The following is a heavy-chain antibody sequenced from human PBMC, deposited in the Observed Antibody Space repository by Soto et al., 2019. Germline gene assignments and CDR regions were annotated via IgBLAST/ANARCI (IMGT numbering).Heavy chain of an antibody. V-gene: IGHV4-4*07. CDR3: VREGTKNLRDWFDP. CDR1: GASISGFH. Sequence: SETLSLTCTVSGASISGFHWRWIRKAAGKGLEWIGRNYAPGAPDYNGSFKSRVMMSVDTSKMKFSLKWSAGTAADTAVYYCVREGTKNLRDWFDPWGQGSSVTVSS. J-gene: IGHJ5*02. CDR2: NYAPGAP. D-gene: IGHD1-1*01.